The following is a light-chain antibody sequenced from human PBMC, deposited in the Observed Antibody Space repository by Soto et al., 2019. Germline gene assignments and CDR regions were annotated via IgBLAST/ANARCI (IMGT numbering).Light chain of an antibody. CDR2: QVV. CDR1: KNDIGVYAF. J-gene: IGLJ1*01. CDR3: KSYAGSNADV. Sequence: QSALTQAPSASGPPGQSATISSTGTKNDIGVYAFVSWYQHHPGKAPRLTIYQVVQRPSGVPDRFSGSKSGSAASLTVSGLQVADEADYFCKSYAGSNADVFGSVTKVNVL. V-gene: IGLV2-8*01.